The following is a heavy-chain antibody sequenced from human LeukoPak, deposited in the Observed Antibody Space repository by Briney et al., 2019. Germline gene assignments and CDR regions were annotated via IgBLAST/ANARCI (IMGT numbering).Heavy chain of an antibody. CDR1: GRSFSGYY. CDR3: AGGGHSNYGY. CDR2: INHSGST. Sequence: PSETLSLTCAVYGRSFSGYYWSWIRQPPGKGLEWIGEINHSGSTNYNPSLKSRVTISVDTSKNQFSLKLSSVTAADTAVYYCAGGGHSNYGYWGQGTLVTVSS. D-gene: IGHD4-11*01. V-gene: IGHV4-34*01. J-gene: IGHJ4*02.